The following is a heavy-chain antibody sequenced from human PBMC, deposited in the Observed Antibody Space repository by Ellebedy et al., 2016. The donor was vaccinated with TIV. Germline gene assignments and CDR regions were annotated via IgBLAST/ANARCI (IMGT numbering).Heavy chain of an antibody. CDR2: INPRRGST. V-gene: IGHV1-46*01. D-gene: IGHD6-13*01. CDR3: TRDQAEGRSSDY. J-gene: IGHJ4*02. Sequence: AASVKVSCKASGYTFTSYHMQWVRQAPGQGLEWMGIINPRRGSTDYAQKFQGRATMTRDTSTSTVYMELSSLRSEDTAVYYCTRDQAEGRSSDYWGQGTLVTVSS. CDR1: GYTFTSYH.